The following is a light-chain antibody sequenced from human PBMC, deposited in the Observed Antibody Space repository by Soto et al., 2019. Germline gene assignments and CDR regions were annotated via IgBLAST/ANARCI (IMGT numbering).Light chain of an antibody. CDR1: SSDVGGYNY. V-gene: IGLV2-11*01. Sequence: QSVLTQPRSVSGSPGQSVTISCTGTSSDVGGYNYVSWYQQHPGKAPKLMIYDVSKRPSGVPDRFSGSKSGNSASLTISGLQAEDEADYYSCSDAGSYPSVVFGGGTKLTVL. CDR2: DVS. CDR3: CSDAGSYPSVV. J-gene: IGLJ2*01.